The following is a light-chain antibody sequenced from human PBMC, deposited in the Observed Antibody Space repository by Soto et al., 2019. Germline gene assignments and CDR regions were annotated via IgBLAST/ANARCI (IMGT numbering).Light chain of an antibody. CDR1: SSDVGGYNY. J-gene: IGLJ1*01. V-gene: IGLV2-14*03. CDR2: DVS. Sequence: QSVLTQPASVSGSPGQSITISCTGTSSDVGGYNYVSWYQHHPGKAPELMIYDVSNRPSGVSNRFSGSKSGNAASLTISGLQREDEADYYCSSYTTSNTRQIVFGTGTKLTVL. CDR3: SSYTTSNTRQIV.